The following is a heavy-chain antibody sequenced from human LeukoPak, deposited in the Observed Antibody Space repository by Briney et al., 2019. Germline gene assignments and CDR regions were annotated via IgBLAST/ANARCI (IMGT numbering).Heavy chain of an antibody. CDR3: AKDGRSTTPGY. J-gene: IGHJ4*02. D-gene: IGHD2/OR15-2a*01. CDR2: ISADSTTT. CDR1: GFTFSSYA. Sequence: PGGSLRLSCAASGFTFSSYAMSRVRQAPGKGLEWVSSISADSTTTDYADSVKGRFTISRDNSKNTLYLQVNSLRVEDTAIYYCAKDGRSTTPGYWGQGTLVTVSS. V-gene: IGHV3-23*01.